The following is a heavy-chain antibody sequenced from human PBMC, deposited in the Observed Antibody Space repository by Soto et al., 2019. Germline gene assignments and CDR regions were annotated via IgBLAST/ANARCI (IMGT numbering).Heavy chain of an antibody. Sequence: LETLSLTCIVSGASISSRSSYWGWIRQPPGKGLEWVGTFYSGSTYNNPSLKSRVTISVDTSKNQFSLKLSSVAAEDTAIYYCATTRGIAVGGSFDHWGQGTLVTVS. CDR2: FYSGST. CDR3: ATTRGIAVGGSFDH. D-gene: IGHD6-13*01. CDR1: GASISSRSSY. V-gene: IGHV4-39*01. J-gene: IGHJ5*02.